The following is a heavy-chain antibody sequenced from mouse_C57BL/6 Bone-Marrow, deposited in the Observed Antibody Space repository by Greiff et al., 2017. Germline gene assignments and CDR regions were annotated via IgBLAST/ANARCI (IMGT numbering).Heavy chain of an antibody. V-gene: IGHV2-6*01. CDR3: ASTTGGLGFAY. CDR1: GFSLTSYG. J-gene: IGHJ3*01. CDR2: IWGVGST. D-gene: IGHD1-1*01. Sequence: VKLQESGPGLVAPSQSLSITCTVSGFSLTSYGVDWVRQSPGKGLEWLGVIWGVGSTNYNSALKSRLSISKDNSKSQVFLKMNSLQTDDTAMYYCASTTGGLGFAYWGQGTLVTVSA.